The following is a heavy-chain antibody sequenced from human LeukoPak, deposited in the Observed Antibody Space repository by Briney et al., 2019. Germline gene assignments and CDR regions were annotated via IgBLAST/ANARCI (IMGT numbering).Heavy chain of an antibody. D-gene: IGHD5-12*01. Sequence: GESLKISCKASGYSFIDYWIGWVRQRPGKGLEWMAIIYPANSDTRYRPSLQGQVTISVDKSIDTAYLQWSSLKASDTAMYYCARRSGYGGFFGYWGQGTLVTVSS. CDR3: ARRSGYGGFFGY. V-gene: IGHV5-51*01. CDR1: GYSFIDYW. CDR2: IYPANSDT. J-gene: IGHJ4*02.